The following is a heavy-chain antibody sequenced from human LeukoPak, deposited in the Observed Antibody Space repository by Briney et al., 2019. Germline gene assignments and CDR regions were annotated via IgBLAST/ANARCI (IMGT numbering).Heavy chain of an antibody. CDR2: ISVTSRNT. CDR3: GRDRDWGAFDP. CDR1: GFTFSKYA. V-gene: IGHV3-23*01. J-gene: IGHJ5*02. D-gene: IGHD3/OR15-3a*01. Sequence: GGSLRLSCAASGFTFSKYAMSWVRQAPGKGLEWVSLISVTSRNTHYAESVKGRFTISRDDSKNTLYLQMSSLRVEDTAIYYCGRDRDWGAFDPWGQGTPVTVPS.